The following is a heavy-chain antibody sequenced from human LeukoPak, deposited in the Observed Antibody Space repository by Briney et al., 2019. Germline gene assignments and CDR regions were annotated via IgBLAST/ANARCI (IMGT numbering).Heavy chain of an antibody. Sequence: PSETLFLTCAVYGGSFSGYCWSWIRQPPGKGLEWIGEINHSGSTNYNPSLKSRVTISVDTSKNQFSLKLSSVTAADTAVYYCAIPYSSGWYYFDYWGQGTLVTVSS. V-gene: IGHV4-34*01. CDR3: AIPYSSGWYYFDY. J-gene: IGHJ4*02. CDR1: GGSFSGYC. CDR2: INHSGST. D-gene: IGHD6-19*01.